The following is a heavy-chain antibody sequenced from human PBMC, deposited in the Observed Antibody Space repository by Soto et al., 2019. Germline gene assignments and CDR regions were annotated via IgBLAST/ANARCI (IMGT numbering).Heavy chain of an antibody. Sequence: EVQLVQSGAEVKKTGESLKISCKASGYSFNTYWIGWVRQLPGKGLEWMGIIYPDDSDTRYSPSFQGQATISADKSFTPVYLQWNSLKASDTAIYYCARPGYYDSSGFFNFDHWGQGNLVTVSS. V-gene: IGHV5-51*01. D-gene: IGHD3-22*01. J-gene: IGHJ4*02. CDR2: IYPDDSDT. CDR3: ARPGYYDSSGFFNFDH. CDR1: GYSFNTYW.